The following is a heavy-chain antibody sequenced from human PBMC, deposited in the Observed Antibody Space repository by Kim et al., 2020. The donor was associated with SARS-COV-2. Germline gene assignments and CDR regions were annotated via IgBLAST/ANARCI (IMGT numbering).Heavy chain of an antibody. CDR2: ST. J-gene: IGHJ4*02. CDR3: AKDQQHPDY. V-gene: IGHV3-23*01. Sequence: STYYADSVKGRFTISRDNSKNTLYLQMNSLRAEDTAVYYCAKDQQHPDYWGQGTLVTVSS. D-gene: IGHD6-13*01.